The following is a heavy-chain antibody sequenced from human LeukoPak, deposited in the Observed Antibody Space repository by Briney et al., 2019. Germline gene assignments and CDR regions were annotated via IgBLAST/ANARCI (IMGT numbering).Heavy chain of an antibody. D-gene: IGHD3-10*01. CDR3: VRDGEGFAISVNYWFDP. CDR1: GFTFTSYD. J-gene: IGHJ5*02. CDR2: VNPINGNT. V-gene: IGHV1-8*01. Sequence: ASVKVSCKASGFTFTSYDINWVRQATGQGLEWMGWVNPINGNTGYAQKFQGRVTMTRDTSISTAYMELRSLRSDDTAVYYFVRDGEGFAISVNYWFDPWGQGTLVTVSS.